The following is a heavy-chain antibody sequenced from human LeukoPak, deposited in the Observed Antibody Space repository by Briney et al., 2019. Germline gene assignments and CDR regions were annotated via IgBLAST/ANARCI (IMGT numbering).Heavy chain of an antibody. CDR2: IFNSGST. V-gene: IGHV4-31*03. CDR3: ARGGRFGGHDAFDI. J-gene: IGHJ3*02. CDR1: GASISSGGYY. Sequence: SQTLSLTCTVSGASISSGGYYWSWIRQHPGKGLEWIGYIFNSGSTYYNPSLKSRVTISIDTSKNQFSLKLSSVTAADTAVYYCARGGRFGGHDAFDIWGQGTMVTVSS. D-gene: IGHD3-10*01.